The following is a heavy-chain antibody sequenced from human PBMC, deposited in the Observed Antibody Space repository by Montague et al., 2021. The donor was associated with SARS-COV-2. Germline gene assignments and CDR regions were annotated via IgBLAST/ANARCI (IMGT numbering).Heavy chain of an antibody. Sequence: SETLSLTCTVSGGSISNGGYYWGWIRQPPGEGLEWIGSIYYSGTTYYKPSLKSRVTISVDTSKKQFSLKLSSVTAADTAVYYCAGLRGTSTGRGHSDCWGQGTLVTVSS. V-gene: IGHV4-39*01. J-gene: IGHJ4*02. CDR2: IYYSGTT. D-gene: IGHD2-2*01. CDR1: GGSISNGGYY. CDR3: AGLRGTSTGRGHSDC.